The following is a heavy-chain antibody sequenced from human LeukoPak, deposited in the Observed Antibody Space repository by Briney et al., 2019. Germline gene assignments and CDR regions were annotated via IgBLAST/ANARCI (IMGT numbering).Heavy chain of an antibody. CDR1: GGSISSYY. CDR2: ISTTGST. J-gene: IGHJ4*02. V-gene: IGHV4-4*07. CDR3: AREYSSSSGRTFDY. D-gene: IGHD6-6*01. Sequence: SETLSLTCTVSGGSISSYYWNWIRQPAGKGLEWIGRISTTGSTNYNPSLKSRLTMSVDTSKKQFSLRLSSVGAADTAVHYCAREYSSSSGRTFDYWGQGSLVTVSS.